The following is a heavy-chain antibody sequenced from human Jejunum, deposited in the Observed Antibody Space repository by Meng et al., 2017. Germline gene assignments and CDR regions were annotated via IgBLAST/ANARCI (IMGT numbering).Heavy chain of an antibody. CDR1: GGSTTGYNDL. D-gene: IGHD3-3*02. CDR2: SDYSRTTT. V-gene: IGHV4-39*07. J-gene: IGHJ5*02. CDR3: ARYSRIFGWLDP. Sequence: LQLPESGPGLVQPAATLSLTCTVSGGSTTGYNDLWGWIRQPPGKGLEWIGTSDYSRTTTYYNPSLRSRVTITLDTSKNEISLKVTSVTAAETAIYYCARYSRIFGWLDPWGQGTLVTVSS.